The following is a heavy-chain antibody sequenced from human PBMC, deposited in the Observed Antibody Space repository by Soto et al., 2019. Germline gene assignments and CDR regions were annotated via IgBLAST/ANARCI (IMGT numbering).Heavy chain of an antibody. D-gene: IGHD6-19*01. V-gene: IGHV1-3*01. CDR2: INAGNGDT. J-gene: IGHJ4*02. CDR3: ARAVAVAADFDY. Sequence: ASVKVSCKASGGTFSSYAISWVRQAPGQGLEWMGWINAGNGDTKYSQKFQGRVTITRDTSASTAYMELSSLRSEDTAVYYCARAVAVAADFDYWGQGALVTVSS. CDR1: GGTFSSYA.